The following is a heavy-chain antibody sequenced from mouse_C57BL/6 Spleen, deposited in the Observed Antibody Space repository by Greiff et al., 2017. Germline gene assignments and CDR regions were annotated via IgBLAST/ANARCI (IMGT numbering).Heavy chain of an antibody. CDR1: GYSITSGYY. CDR2: ISYDGSN. CDR3: ARETGEGGCDY. D-gene: IGHD4-1*01. Sequence: EVQLQESGPGLVKPSQSLSLTCSVTGYSITSGYYWNWIRQFPGNKLEWMGYISYDGSNNYNPSLKNRISITRDTSKNQFFLKLNSVTTEDTATYYCARETGEGGCDYWGQGTTLTVSS. V-gene: IGHV3-6*01. J-gene: IGHJ2*01.